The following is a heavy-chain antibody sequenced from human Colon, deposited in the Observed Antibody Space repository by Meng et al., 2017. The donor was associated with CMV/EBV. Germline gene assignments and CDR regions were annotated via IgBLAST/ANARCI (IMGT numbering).Heavy chain of an antibody. V-gene: IGHV3-66*04. D-gene: IGHD2-2*01. Sequence: EGRLVECGGGLVQPGESLRLSCAASGFTVSNSYMSWVRQAPGKGLEWVSALYSGGITYYADSVKGRFAISADNSKNTLYLQMDGLRAEDTAVYYCARQVSSSSTYVSWGQGTLVTVPS. CDR1: GFTVSNSY. CDR2: LYSGGIT. J-gene: IGHJ5*02. CDR3: ARQVSSSSTYVS.